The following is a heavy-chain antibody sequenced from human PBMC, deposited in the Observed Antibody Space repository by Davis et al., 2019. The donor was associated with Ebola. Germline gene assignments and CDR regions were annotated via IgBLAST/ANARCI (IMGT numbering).Heavy chain of an antibody. CDR2: ISSSSSYI. D-gene: IGHD6-13*01. V-gene: IGHV3-21*01. CDR3: AREGYSSSCDY. J-gene: IGHJ4*02. CDR1: GFTFSSYS. Sequence: GESLKISCAASGFTFSSYSMNWVRQAPGKGLEWVSSISSSSSYIYYADSVKGRFTISRDNSKNTLYLQMNSLRAEDTAVYYCAREGYSSSCDYWGQGTLVTVSS.